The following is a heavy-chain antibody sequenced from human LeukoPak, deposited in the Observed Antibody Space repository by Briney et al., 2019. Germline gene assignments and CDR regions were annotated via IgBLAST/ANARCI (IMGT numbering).Heavy chain of an antibody. CDR3: ARGVDY. CDR1: GFTFSSYS. V-gene: IGHV3-21*01. Sequence: GGSLRHSCAASGFTFSSYSMNWVRQAPGKGLEWVSSISSNSDYIYYADSVKGRFTISRDNAKNSLYLQMNSLRAEDTAMYYCARGVDYWGQGTLVTVSS. J-gene: IGHJ4*02. CDR2: ISSNSDYI.